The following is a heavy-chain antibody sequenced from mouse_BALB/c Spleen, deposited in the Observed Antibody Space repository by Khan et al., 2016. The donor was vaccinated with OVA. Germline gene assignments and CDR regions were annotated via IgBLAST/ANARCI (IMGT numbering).Heavy chain of an antibody. CDR3: ARGGYSVFAY. CDR1: GYTFTDYI. CDR2: IFPGSGTP. V-gene: IGHV1-77*01. Sequence: QVQLQQSVPELVNPGASLKVSCKASGYTFTDYIIGWVKQSTRQGLEWIGDIFPGSGTPYYNEKSKEKATLTADKYSNTAYMQLSSLTSEGSAVYFCARGGYSVFAYWGQGTLVTVSA. D-gene: IGHD1-1*01. J-gene: IGHJ3*01.